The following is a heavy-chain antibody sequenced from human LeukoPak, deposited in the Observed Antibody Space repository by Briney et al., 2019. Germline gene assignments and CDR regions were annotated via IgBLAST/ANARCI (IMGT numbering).Heavy chain of an antibody. CDR1: GGSFSGYY. D-gene: IGHD3-9*01. CDR3: ARVRLHLTGYYREVKHLDI. V-gene: IGHV4-34*01. CDR2: INHSGST. J-gene: IGHJ3*02. Sequence: SETLSVTCAVDGGSFSGYYWSWIRQPPGKGLEWIGEINHSGSTNYNPSLKSRVTISVDTSKNQFSLKLSSVTAADTAVYYCARVRLHLTGYYREVKHLDIWGQGTMVTVSS.